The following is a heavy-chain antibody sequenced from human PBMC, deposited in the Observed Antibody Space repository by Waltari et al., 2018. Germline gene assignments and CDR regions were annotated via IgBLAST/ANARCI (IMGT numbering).Heavy chain of an antibody. CDR1: GDSISNSHW. V-gene: IGHV4-4*02. CDR3: ARSAVAVAGFFHYGLDV. J-gene: IGHJ6*02. Sequence: QVHLEESGPGLVKPSGTLSLTCGVSGDSISNSHWWSWVRQPPGKGLEWIGEIHQSGNSNFNPSLESRVTMSVDKSKNQFSLKLTSATAADTAVYYCARSAVAVAGFFHYGLDVWGQGNTVTVSS. CDR2: IHQSGNS. D-gene: IGHD6-19*01.